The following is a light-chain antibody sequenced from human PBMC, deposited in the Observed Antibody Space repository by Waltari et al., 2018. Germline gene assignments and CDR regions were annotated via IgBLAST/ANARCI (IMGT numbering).Light chain of an antibody. CDR3: GTGDSSLSGAV. CDR2: ADT. Sequence: QSVLTQPPSVSAAPGQRVTISCSGGRSNIGTNYVSWYRQFPGTAPKLLIYADTGRRSGIAGRCSGSKSGTSATLDITGLQAGDEADYYCGTGDSSLSGAVFGGGTHLTVL. CDR1: RSNIGTNY. V-gene: IGLV1-51*02. J-gene: IGLJ7*01.